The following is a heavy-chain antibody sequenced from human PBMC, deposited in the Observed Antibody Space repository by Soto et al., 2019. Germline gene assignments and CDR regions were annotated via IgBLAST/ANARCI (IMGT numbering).Heavy chain of an antibody. D-gene: IGHD5-18*01. CDR3: ARGVDTAMVDFDY. Sequence: PSETLSLTCTVSGGSISSYYWSWIRQPPGKGLEWIGYIYYSGSTNYNPSLKSRVTISVETSKNQFSLKLSSVTAADTAVYYCARGVDTAMVDFDYWGQGTLVTVSS. V-gene: IGHV4-59*01. CDR2: IYYSGST. CDR1: GGSISSYY. J-gene: IGHJ4*02.